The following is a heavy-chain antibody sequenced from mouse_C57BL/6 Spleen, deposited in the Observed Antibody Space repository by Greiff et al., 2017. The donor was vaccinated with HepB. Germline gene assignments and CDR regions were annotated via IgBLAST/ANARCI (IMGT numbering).Heavy chain of an antibody. CDR3: AREGIYYGNHYYAMDD. V-gene: IGHV1-42*01. D-gene: IGHD2-1*01. J-gene: IGHJ4*01. CDR1: GYSFTGYY. Sequence: EVQLQQSGPELVKPGASVKISCKASGYSFTGYYMNWVKQSPEKSLEWIGEINPSTGGTTYNQKFKAKATLTVDKSSSTAYMQLKSLTSEDSAVYYCAREGIYYGNHYYAMDDWGQGTSVTVSS. CDR2: INPSTGGT.